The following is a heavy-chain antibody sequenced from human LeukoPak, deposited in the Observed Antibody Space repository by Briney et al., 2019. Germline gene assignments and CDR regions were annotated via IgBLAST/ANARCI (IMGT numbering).Heavy chain of an antibody. Sequence: PGGSLRLSCAASGFTFSSYEMNWVRQASGKGLEWVSYISSSGSTIYYADSVKGRFTISRDNAKNSLYLQMNSLRAEDTAVYYCARQKQWEPHFDYWGQGTLVTVSS. V-gene: IGHV3-48*03. CDR2: ISSSGSTI. J-gene: IGHJ4*02. CDR3: ARQKQWEPHFDY. D-gene: IGHD1-26*01. CDR1: GFTFSSYE.